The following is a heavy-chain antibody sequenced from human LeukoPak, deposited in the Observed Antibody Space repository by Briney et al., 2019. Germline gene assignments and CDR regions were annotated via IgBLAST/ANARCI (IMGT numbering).Heavy chain of an antibody. CDR2: INPTGSET. Sequence: GGSLRLFCSASGFTFSDYWMMWVRQAPGQGPEFLANINPTGSETYYADPVKARFIISRDNAKNFLFLQMYSLRGDDTAVYSCGRFGYEAGVDLWGRGTLVTVSS. D-gene: IGHD2-15*01. CDR1: GFTFSDYW. J-gene: IGHJ4*02. CDR3: GRFGYEAGVDL. V-gene: IGHV3-7*01.